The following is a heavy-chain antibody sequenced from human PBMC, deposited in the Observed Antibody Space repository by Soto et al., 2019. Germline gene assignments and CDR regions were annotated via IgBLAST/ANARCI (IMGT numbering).Heavy chain of an antibody. J-gene: IGHJ6*02. CDR2: IIPMFGTA. CDR1: GGSFSSYT. Sequence: SVKVSCKASGGSFSSYTISWVQQAPGQGLEWMGGIIPMFGTANCAQKFQGSVTISADESTNTAYMELSSLRSEDTAVYYCVRDDYDTLTGYRSPTQRDYFYHGMDVWGQGTTVTVSS. D-gene: IGHD3-9*01. V-gene: IGHV1-69*13. CDR3: VRDDYDTLTGYRSPTQRDYFYHGMDV.